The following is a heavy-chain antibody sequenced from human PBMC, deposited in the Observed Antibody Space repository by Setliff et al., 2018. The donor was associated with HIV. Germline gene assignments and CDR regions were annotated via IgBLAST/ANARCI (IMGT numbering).Heavy chain of an antibody. CDR2: IDWDDDK. CDR1: GFSLSTSGMC. CDR3: ARTRVAAAGVGFDI. J-gene: IGHJ3*02. V-gene: IGHV2-70*17. Sequence: SGPTLVNPTQTLTLTCTFSGFSLSTSGMCVSWIRQPPGKALEWLARIDWDDDKFYRTSLKTRLTISKDTSKKQVVLTMTNMDPVDTATYYCARTRVAAAGVGFDIWGQGTMVTVSS. D-gene: IGHD6-13*01.